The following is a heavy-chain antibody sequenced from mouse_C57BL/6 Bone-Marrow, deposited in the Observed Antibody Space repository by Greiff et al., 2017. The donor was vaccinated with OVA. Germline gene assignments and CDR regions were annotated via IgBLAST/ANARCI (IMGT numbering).Heavy chain of an antibody. V-gene: IGHV5-6*01. CDR3: ARHFFPFTTVAYYYAMDY. CDR2: ISSGGSYT. Sequence: EVQLVESGGDLVKPGGSLKLSCAASGFTFSSYGMSWVRQTPDKRLEWVATISSGGSYTYYPDSVKGRFTISRDNAKNTLYLQMSSLKSEDTAMYYCARHFFPFTTVAYYYAMDYWGQGTSVTVSS. D-gene: IGHD1-1*01. CDR1: GFTFSSYG. J-gene: IGHJ4*01.